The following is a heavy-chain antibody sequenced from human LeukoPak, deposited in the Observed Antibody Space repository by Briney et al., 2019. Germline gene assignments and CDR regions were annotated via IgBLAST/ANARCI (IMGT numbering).Heavy chain of an antibody. Sequence: SETLSLTCTVSGGSISSYYWSWIRQPPGKGLEWIGYLYYSGSTNYNPSLKSRVTISVDTSKNQLSLKLSSVTAADTAVYYCASSTYYDFWSGYLGYYYGMDVWGQGTTVTVSS. CDR3: ASSTYYDFWSGYLGYYYGMDV. V-gene: IGHV4-59*01. CDR1: GGSISSYY. J-gene: IGHJ6*02. D-gene: IGHD3-3*01. CDR2: LYYSGST.